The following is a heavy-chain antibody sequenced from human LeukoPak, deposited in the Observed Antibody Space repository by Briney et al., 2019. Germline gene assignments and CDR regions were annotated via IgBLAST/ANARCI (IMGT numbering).Heavy chain of an antibody. Sequence: ASVTVSCKASGYTFTSYDINWVRQATGQGLEWMGWMNPNSDNTGYAQKFQGRVTMTRNTSITTAYMELTSLRSEDTAVYYCATNAGYCSSTSCPEYYYYGMDVWGQGTTVTVYS. CDR1: GYTFTSYD. V-gene: IGHV1-8*01. D-gene: IGHD2-2*01. CDR2: MNPNSDNT. CDR3: ATNAGYCSSTSCPEYYYYGMDV. J-gene: IGHJ6*02.